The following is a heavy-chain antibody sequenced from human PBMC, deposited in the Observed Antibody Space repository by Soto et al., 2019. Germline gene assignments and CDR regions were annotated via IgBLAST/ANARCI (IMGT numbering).Heavy chain of an antibody. CDR2: IYYSGST. CDR3: PSNYGDVDAFDI. J-gene: IGHJ3*02. D-gene: IGHD4-17*01. CDR1: GGSISSGGYY. Sequence: QVQLQESGPGLVKPSQTLSLTCTVSGGSISSGGYYWSWIRQHPGKGLEWIGYIYYSGSTYYNPSPKSRVTIPVDPSKNQFSLKLSSVTAADTAVYYCPSNYGDVDAFDIWGQGTMVTVSS. V-gene: IGHV4-31*03.